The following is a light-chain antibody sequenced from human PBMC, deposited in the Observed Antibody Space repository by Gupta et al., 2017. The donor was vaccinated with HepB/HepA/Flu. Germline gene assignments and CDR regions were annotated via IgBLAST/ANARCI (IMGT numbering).Light chain of an antibody. Sequence: EIVMTQSPDTLSASPGERATLSCRASQTVSSNLAWYQRKPGQAPRLLIYGASTRATGLPARFSGSGSGTEFTLTISSLQSEDSAVYHCQQYNNWPLTFGQGTRLEIK. V-gene: IGKV3-15*01. CDR1: QTVSSN. CDR2: GAS. CDR3: QQYNNWPLT. J-gene: IGKJ5*01.